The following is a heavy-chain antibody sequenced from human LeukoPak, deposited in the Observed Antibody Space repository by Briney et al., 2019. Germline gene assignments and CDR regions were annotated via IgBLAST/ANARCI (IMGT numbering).Heavy chain of an antibody. Sequence: WETLSLTCAVSGYSISSGYYRGWIRQPPGKGLEWIGIICHSGSTYYNQSLRSRVTISVDTSKNQFSLKLSAVTAADTAVYYCARVPPDYYDTSGYHYFDYWGQGTLVTVSS. J-gene: IGHJ4*02. D-gene: IGHD3-22*01. CDR2: ICHSGST. V-gene: IGHV4-38-2*01. CDR1: GYSISSGYY. CDR3: ARVPPDYYDTSGYHYFDY.